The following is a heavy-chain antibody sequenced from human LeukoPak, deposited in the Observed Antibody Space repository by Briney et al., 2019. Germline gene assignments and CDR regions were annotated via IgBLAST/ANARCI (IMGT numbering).Heavy chain of an antibody. V-gene: IGHV4-59*01. D-gene: IGHD2-2*01. CDR3: ARTGYCSSTSCFPVDYYYMDV. Sequence: PSETLSLTCTVSGGSISSYYWSWIRQPPGKGLEWIGYIYYSGSTNYNPSLKSRVTISVDTSKNQFSLKLSSVTAADTAVYCCARTGYCSSTSCFPVDYYYMDVWGKGTTVTVSS. CDR2: IYYSGST. J-gene: IGHJ6*03. CDR1: GGSISSYY.